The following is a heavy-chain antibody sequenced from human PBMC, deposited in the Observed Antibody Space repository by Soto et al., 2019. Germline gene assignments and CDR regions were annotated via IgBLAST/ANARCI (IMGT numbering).Heavy chain of an antibody. CDR1: GGSFSGYY. CDR3: ARESHDILTGPPWVWYFDL. D-gene: IGHD3-9*01. CDR2: ITDRGSI. Sequence: QVQLQQWGAGPLRPLETLSLTCGVSGGSFSGYYWAWIRQSPGKGLEWIGEITDRGSINYNPSLKSRVSISVDTSKNDYSLNLRSVTAADTAVYYCARESHDILTGPPWVWYFDLWGRGTLVTVSS. V-gene: IGHV4-34*01. J-gene: IGHJ2*01.